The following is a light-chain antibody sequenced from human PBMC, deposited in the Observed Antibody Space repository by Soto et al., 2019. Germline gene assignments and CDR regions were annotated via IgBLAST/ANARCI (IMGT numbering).Light chain of an antibody. Sequence: QSVLTQPPSASGTPGQRVTISCSGTSSNIGSNIVTWYQQLPGTAPKLLIYSDNQRPSRVPDRFSASKSGTSASLAISGLQSEDEADYYCAAWDDSLDGFVFGGGTKVTVL. J-gene: IGLJ1*01. CDR1: SSNIGSNI. V-gene: IGLV1-44*01. CDR3: AAWDDSLDGFV. CDR2: SDN.